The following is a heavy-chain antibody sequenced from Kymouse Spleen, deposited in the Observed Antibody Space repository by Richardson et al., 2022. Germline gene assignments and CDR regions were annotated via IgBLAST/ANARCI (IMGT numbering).Heavy chain of an antibody. J-gene: IGHJ6*02. CDR1: GFTFSGSA. V-gene: IGHV3-73*02. D-gene: IGHD6-13*01. CDR3: TRQEQQLAYYYYYGMDV. Sequence: EVQLVESGGGLVQPGGSLKLSCAASGFTFSGSAMHWVRQASGKGLEWVGRIRSKANSYATAYAASVKGRFTISRDDSKNTAYLQMNSLKTEDTAVYYCTRQEQQLAYYYYYGMDVWGQGTTVTVSS. CDR2: IRSKANSYAT.